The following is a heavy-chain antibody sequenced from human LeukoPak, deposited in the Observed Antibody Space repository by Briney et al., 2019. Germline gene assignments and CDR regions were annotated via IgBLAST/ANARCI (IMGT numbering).Heavy chain of an antibody. CDR3: ARDARETYYYGSGSYSPFDY. CDR1: GGTFSSYA. D-gene: IGHD3-10*01. J-gene: IGHJ4*02. Sequence: SVKVSCRASGGTFSSYAISWVRQAPGQGLEWMGRIIPILGIANYAQKFQGRVTITADKSTSTAYMELSSLRSEDTAVYYCARDARETYYYGSGSYSPFDYWGQGTLVTVSS. CDR2: IIPILGIA. V-gene: IGHV1-69*04.